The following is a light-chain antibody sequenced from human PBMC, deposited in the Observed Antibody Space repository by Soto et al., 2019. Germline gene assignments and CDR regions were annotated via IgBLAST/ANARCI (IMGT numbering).Light chain of an antibody. CDR1: TSDVEDYNF. V-gene: IGLV2-14*03. J-gene: IGLJ2*01. Sequence: QSALTQPASVSGSPGQSITISCTGTTSDVEDYNFVSWYQQHPAKAPKLIIYDVSSRPSGVSSRFSGSKSGNTASLTISGLQAEDEADYYCSSFTDSTTVVSGAGTKLTVL. CDR3: SSFTDSTTVV. CDR2: DVS.